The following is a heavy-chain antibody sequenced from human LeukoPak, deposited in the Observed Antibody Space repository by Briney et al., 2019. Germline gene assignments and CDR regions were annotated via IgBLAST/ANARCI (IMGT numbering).Heavy chain of an antibody. Sequence: SETLSLTCIVSGGSISSYYWSWIRQPPGKGLEWIGYIYYSGSTNYNPSLKRRVTISVDTSKNQFSLKLSSVTAADTAVYYCARRSGGQYYYYGMDVWGQGTTVTVSS. CDR2: IYYSGST. V-gene: IGHV4-59*08. CDR3: ARRSGGQYYYYGMDV. J-gene: IGHJ6*02. CDR1: GGSISSYY. D-gene: IGHD3-3*01.